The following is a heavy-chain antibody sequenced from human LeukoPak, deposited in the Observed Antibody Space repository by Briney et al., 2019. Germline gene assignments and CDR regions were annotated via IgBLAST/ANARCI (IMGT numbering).Heavy chain of an antibody. CDR2: ISGSGGST. CDR3: AKVVRYYDFWSGYDRFDP. Sequence: PGGSLRLSCAASGFTFSSYAMHWVRQAPGKGLEWVSAISGSGGSTYYADSVKGRFTISRDNSKNTLYLQMNSLRAEDTAVCYCAKVVRYYDFWSGYDRFDPWGQGTLVTVSS. CDR1: GFTFSSYA. J-gene: IGHJ5*02. V-gene: IGHV3-23*01. D-gene: IGHD3-3*01.